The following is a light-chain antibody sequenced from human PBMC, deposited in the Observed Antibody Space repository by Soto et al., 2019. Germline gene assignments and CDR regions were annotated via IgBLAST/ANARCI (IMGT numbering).Light chain of an antibody. Sequence: DIQMTQSPSTLSASVRDRVTITCRASQTINSWLAWYQQRPGKAPRLLIYKASTLESGVPSRFSGSGSGTEFTLTISTLQPDDFAPYYCQQYDSIPYTFGQGTKLDIK. J-gene: IGKJ2*01. CDR3: QQYDSIPYT. CDR1: QTINSW. CDR2: KAS. V-gene: IGKV1-5*03.